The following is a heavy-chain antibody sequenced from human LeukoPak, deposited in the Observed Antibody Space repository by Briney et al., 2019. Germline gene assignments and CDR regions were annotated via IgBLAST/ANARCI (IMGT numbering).Heavy chain of an antibody. CDR3: GQYYYYGMDV. J-gene: IGHJ6*02. CDR1: GGSFSGYY. V-gene: IGHV4-34*01. CDR2: INHSGNA. Sequence: SETLSLTCAVSGGSFSGYYWTWIRQPPGKGLEWIGEINHSGNANYNPSLKSRVTISLDTSKNQSSLKLSSVTAADTAVYYCGQYYYYGMDVWGQGTTVTVSS.